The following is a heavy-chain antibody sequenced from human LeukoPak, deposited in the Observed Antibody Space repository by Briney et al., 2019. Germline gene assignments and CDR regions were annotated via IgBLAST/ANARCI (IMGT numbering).Heavy chain of an antibody. CDR1: GFSLTTHGGG. J-gene: IGHJ5*02. CDR2: IYWDDDK. V-gene: IGHV2-5*05. D-gene: IGHD3-22*01. CDR3: VRRRDYYDHGYDPFFDH. Sequence: SGPTLFKPTQTLTLTCTFSGFSLTTHGGGVGWVRQPPGKALEWLAVIYWDDDKRYGSSLRSRLTISKDTSKKQMVLTMTNVDPVDKGTYYCVRRRDYYDHGYDPFFDHWGQGTLVTVSS.